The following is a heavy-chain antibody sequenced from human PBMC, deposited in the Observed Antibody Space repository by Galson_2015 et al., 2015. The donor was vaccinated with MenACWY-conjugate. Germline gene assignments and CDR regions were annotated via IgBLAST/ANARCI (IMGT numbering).Heavy chain of an antibody. CDR3: ARDRRYCDSASRSDYGMDV. J-gene: IGHJ6*02. CDR2: INPSGRTT. D-gene: IGHD2-2*01. CDR1: GYTFTSYY. Sequence: SVKVSCKASGYTFTSYYMHWVRQAPGQGLEWMGIINPSGRTTTYAQKFQGRITMTRDTSTSTVYMELSSLRSEDTAVYYCARDRRYCDSASRSDYGMDVWGQGTTVTVSS. V-gene: IGHV1-46*01.